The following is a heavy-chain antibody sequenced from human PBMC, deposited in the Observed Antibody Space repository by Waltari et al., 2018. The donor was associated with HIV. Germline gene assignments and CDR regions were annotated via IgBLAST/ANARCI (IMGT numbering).Heavy chain of an antibody. CDR1: GFTFSRYG. J-gene: IGHJ6*02. CDR3: AKDATTVTEGYYYYYGMDV. CDR2: ISYDGRNK. Sequence: QVQLVESGGGVVQPGRSLRLSCAASGFTFSRYGMHWVRQAPGKGLEWVAVISYDGRNKYYADSVKGRFTISRDNSKNTLYLQMNSLRAEDTAVYYCAKDATTVTEGYYYYYGMDVWGQGTTVTVSS. V-gene: IGHV3-30*18. D-gene: IGHD4-4*01.